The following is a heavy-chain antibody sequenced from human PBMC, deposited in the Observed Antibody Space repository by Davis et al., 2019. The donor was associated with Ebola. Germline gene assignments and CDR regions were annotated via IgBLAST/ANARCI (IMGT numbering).Heavy chain of an antibody. CDR1: GGSLNDYY. V-gene: IGHV4-34*01. CDR2: INQGGRG. Sequence: PSETLSLTCVVYGGSLNDYYWSWIRQTPGKGPEWIGDINQGGRGNYNPSLKSRVTISLDTANNHSSLNLTSVTAADAAVYYCAREYHYWGQGTLVTVSS. CDR3: AREYHY. D-gene: IGHD2-2*01. J-gene: IGHJ4*02.